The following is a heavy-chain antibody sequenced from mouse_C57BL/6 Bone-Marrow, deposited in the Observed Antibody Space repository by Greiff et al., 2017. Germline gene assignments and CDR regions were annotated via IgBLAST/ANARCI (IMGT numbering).Heavy chain of an antibody. D-gene: IGHD2-1*01. Sequence: QVQLQQPGAELVKPGASVKMSCKASGYTFTSYWITWVKQRPGQGLEWIGDIYPGSGSTNYNEKFKSKATLTVDTSSSTAYMQLSSLTSEDSAVYYCAIYYGNYDYAMDDWGQGTSVTVSS. J-gene: IGHJ4*01. CDR1: GYTFTSYW. CDR2: IYPGSGST. CDR3: AIYYGNYDYAMDD. V-gene: IGHV1-55*01.